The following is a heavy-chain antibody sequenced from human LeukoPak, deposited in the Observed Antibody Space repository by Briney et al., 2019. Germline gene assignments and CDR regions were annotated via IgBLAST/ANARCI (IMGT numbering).Heavy chain of an antibody. V-gene: IGHV1-8*01. J-gene: IGHJ4*02. D-gene: IGHD3-10*01. Sequence: SSVKVSCKASGYTFTSYDINWVRQATGQGLEWMGWMNPSSGNTGYAQKFQGRVTMTRNTSISTAYMELSSLRSEDTAVYYCARGTLWFGELYDYWGQGTLVTVSS. CDR3: ARGTLWFGELYDY. CDR2: MNPSSGNT. CDR1: GYTFTSYD.